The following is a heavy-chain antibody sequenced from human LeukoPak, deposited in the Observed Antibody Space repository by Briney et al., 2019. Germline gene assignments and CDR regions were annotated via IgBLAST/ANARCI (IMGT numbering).Heavy chain of an antibody. CDR1: GYTFTCYG. J-gene: IGHJ5*02. D-gene: IGHD3-22*01. Sequence: ASVKVSCKASGYTFTCYGISWVRQAPGQGLEWMGWISAYNGNTNYAQKLQGRVTMTTDTSTSTAYMELRSLRSDDTAVYYCARGGAKDYYDSSGYFLSFDPWGQGTLVTVSS. CDR3: ARGGAKDYYDSSGYFLSFDP. V-gene: IGHV1-18*01. CDR2: ISAYNGNT.